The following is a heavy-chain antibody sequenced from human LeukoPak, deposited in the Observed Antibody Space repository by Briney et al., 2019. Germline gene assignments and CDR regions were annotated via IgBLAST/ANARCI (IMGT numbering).Heavy chain of an antibody. V-gene: IGHV3-9*01. CDR3: AKDMARRLSYYYYGMDV. CDR1: GFTFDDHA. J-gene: IGHJ6*02. CDR2: ISWNSGSI. D-gene: IGHD3-16*01. Sequence: GRSLRLSCAASGFTFDDHAMHWVRQAPGKGLEWVSGISWNSGSIGYADSVKGRFTIPRDNAKNSLYLQMNSLRAEDTALYYCAKDMARRLSYYYYGMDVWGQGTTVTVSS.